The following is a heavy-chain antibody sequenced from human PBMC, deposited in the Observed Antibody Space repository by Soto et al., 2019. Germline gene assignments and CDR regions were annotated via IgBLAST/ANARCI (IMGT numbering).Heavy chain of an antibody. D-gene: IGHD6-6*01. CDR3: ARVRQLVGYFYYSMDV. CDR2: ISGSGGST. Sequence: GGSLRLSCAASGFTFSSYAMSWVRQAPGKGLEWVSAISGSGGSTYYADSVRGRFTISRDNSKNTLYLQMNSLRADDTAVYYCARVRQLVGYFYYSMDVWGKGTTVTVSS. CDR1: GFTFSSYA. V-gene: IGHV3-23*01. J-gene: IGHJ6*03.